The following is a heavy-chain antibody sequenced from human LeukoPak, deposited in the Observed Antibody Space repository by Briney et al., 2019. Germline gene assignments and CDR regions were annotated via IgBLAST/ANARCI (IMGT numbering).Heavy chain of an antibody. CDR3: ARALQYSPPDY. Sequence: PGGSLRLSCEASGLSVSTNYMSWVRQSPDKGLEWVSILYAGGSAYYPDSLNGRFTISRDNAKNTLYLQMNSLRAEDTAVYYCARALQYSPPDYWGQGTLVTVSS. J-gene: IGHJ4*02. CDR2: LYAGGSA. CDR1: GLSVSTNY. D-gene: IGHD5-24*01. V-gene: IGHV3-66*01.